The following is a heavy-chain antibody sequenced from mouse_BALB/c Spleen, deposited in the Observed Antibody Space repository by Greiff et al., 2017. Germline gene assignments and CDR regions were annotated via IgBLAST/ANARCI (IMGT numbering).Heavy chain of an antibody. V-gene: IGHV3-2*02. CDR2: ISYSGST. D-gene: IGHD1-1*01. CDR1: GYSITSDYA. CDR3: ARVDYGSSIYAMDY. J-gene: IGHJ4*01. Sequence: EVQRVESGPGLVKPSQSLSLTCTVTGYSITSDYAWNWIRQFPGNKLEWMGYISYSGSTSYNPSLKSRISITRDTSKNQFFLQLNSVTTEDTATYYCARVDYGSSIYAMDYWGQGTSVTVSS.